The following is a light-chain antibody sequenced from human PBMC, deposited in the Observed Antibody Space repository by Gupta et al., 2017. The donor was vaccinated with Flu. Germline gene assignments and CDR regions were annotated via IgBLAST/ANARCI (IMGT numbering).Light chain of an antibody. V-gene: IGKV3-20*01. Sequence: DIVLTQSPGTLSLSPGERATLSCRASQSVSNNHLAWYQQKPGQAPRLFIYGASSRATGIPDRFSGSGSGTEFTLTISRLEPEDFAVYYCQQEGYSPSTFGQGTKVEIK. J-gene: IGKJ1*01. CDR2: GAS. CDR1: QSVSNNH. CDR3: QQEGYSPST.